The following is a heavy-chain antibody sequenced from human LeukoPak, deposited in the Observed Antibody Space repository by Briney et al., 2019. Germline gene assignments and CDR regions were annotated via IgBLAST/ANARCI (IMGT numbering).Heavy chain of an antibody. CDR1: GYTFTGYY. D-gene: IGHD3-3*01. CDR2: INPNSGGT. Sequence: ASVKVSCKASGYTFTGYYMHWVRQAPGQGLEWMGWINPNSGGTNYAQKFQGRVTMTRDTSISTAYMELSRLRSDDTAVYYCARVYDFWSGYYPNWFDSWGQGTLVTVSS. J-gene: IGHJ5*01. V-gene: IGHV1-2*02. CDR3: ARVYDFWSGYYPNWFDS.